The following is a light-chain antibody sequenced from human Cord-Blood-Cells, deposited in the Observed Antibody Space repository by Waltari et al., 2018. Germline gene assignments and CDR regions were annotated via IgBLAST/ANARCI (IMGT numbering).Light chain of an antibody. CDR2: GDN. CDR1: RGSIASNY. Sequence: NFMLTQPHSVSESPGKTVTISCTRSRGSIASNYVQWYQQRPGSSPTTVIYGDNQRPSGVPDRFSGSIDSSSNSASLTFSGLKTEDEADYYCQSYDSSNWVFGGGTKLTVL. CDR3: QSYDSSNWV. V-gene: IGLV6-57*01. J-gene: IGLJ3*02.